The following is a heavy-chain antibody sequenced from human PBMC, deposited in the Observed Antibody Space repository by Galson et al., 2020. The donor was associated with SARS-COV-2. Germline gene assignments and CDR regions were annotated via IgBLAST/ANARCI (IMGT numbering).Heavy chain of an antibody. V-gene: IGHV4-31*11. J-gene: IGHJ6*04. CDR2: IYYTGTT. CDR3: ARGDWSYVVDV. D-gene: IGHD3-10*01. Sequence: SQTLSLTCAVSDDSFSGGGYYWNWIRQHPGKGLEWIGYIYYTGTTNYAPSLKSRVTISLDTSSNQFSLKLTSVTAADTAVYYCARGDWSYVVDVWGKGTTVTVSS. CDR1: DDSFSGGGYY.